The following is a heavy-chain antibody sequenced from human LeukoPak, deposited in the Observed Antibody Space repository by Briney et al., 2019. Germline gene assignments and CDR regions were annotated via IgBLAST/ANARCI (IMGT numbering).Heavy chain of an antibody. CDR1: GGSISSSSYY. D-gene: IGHD4-11*01. J-gene: IGHJ4*02. CDR2: IYYSGST. V-gene: IGHV4-39*07. CDR3: AKMTPVTSFQLLVLDS. Sequence: SETLSLTCTVSGGSISSSSYYWGWIRQPPGKGLEWIGSIYYSGSTYYNPSLKSRVTIPVDTSKNQFSLKLSSVTAADTAVYYCAKMTPVTSFQLLVLDSWGPGTLVTISS.